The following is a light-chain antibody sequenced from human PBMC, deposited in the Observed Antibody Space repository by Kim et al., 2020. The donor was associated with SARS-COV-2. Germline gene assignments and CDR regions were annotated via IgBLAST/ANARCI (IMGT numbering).Light chain of an antibody. J-gene: IGLJ3*02. Sequence: GQRVTFSCSGSSSKIGSNTVNWYQQLPRTAPKLLIQSNSERPSGVPDRFSGSKSGTSASLAISGLQSEDEADYYCATWDDSLNGPVFGGGTKLTVL. V-gene: IGLV1-44*01. CDR2: SNS. CDR3: ATWDDSLNGPV. CDR1: SSKIGSNT.